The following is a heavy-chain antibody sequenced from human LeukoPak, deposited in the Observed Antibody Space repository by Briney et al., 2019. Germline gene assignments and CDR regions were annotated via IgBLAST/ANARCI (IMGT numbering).Heavy chain of an antibody. CDR3: AREGYRSPLDY. Sequence: GGSLRLSCAASGFTFSSYGMHWVRQAPGKGLEWVAVIWYDGSNKYYADSVKGRFTISRDNSKNTLYLQMNSLRAEDTAVYYCAREGYRSPLDYWGQGTLVTVSS. CDR1: GFTFSSYG. V-gene: IGHV3-33*01. D-gene: IGHD2-15*01. CDR2: IWYDGSNK. J-gene: IGHJ4*02.